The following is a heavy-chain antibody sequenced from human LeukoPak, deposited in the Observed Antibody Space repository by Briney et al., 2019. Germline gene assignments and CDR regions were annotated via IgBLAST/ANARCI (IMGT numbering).Heavy chain of an antibody. CDR1: GGSIINSNYY. CDR2: IYYSGST. V-gene: IGHV4-39*01. J-gene: IGHJ4*02. Sequence: PSETLSLTCTVSGGSIINSNYYWNWIRQPPGKGLEWIGTIYYSGSTYYNPSLKSRVTISVDTSKNQFSLKLSSVTAADTAVYYCARQGLPVTGTRSPIDYWGQGTQVTVSS. CDR3: ARQGLPVTGTRSPIDY. D-gene: IGHD1-1*01.